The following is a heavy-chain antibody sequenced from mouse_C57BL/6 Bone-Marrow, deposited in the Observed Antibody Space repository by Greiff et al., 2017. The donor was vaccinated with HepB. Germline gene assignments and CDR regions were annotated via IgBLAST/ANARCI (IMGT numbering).Heavy chain of an antibody. J-gene: IGHJ1*03. V-gene: IGHV1-85*01. CDR1: GYTFTSYD. CDR3: ARRGWLIRGWYFDV. Sequence: VHLVESGPELVKPGASVKLSCKASGYTFTSYDINWVKQRPGQGLEWIGWIYPSDGSTKYNEKFKGKATLTVYTSSSTAYMELHSLPSEVSAVYFCARRGWLIRGWYFDVWGTGTTVTVSS. D-gene: IGHD2-3*01. CDR2: IYPSDGST.